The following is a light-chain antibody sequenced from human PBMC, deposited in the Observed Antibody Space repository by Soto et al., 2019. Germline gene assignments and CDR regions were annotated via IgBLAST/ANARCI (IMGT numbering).Light chain of an antibody. Sequence: QSALTQPPSASGSPGQSVTISCTGTSSDVGAYNYVSWYQHHPGKAPKLMIYEVNKRPSGVPDRFSGSSSGAERYLTISTLQSDDEAVYYCQTWGSDIHVFGPGTKVTVL. J-gene: IGLJ1*01. CDR1: SSDVGAYNY. V-gene: IGLV2-8*01. CDR3: QTWGSDIHV. CDR2: EVN.